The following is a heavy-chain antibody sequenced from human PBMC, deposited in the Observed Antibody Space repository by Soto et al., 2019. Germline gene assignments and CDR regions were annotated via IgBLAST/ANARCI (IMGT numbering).Heavy chain of an antibody. Sequence: QVQLVQSGAEVNKPGSSVKVSCRATGGTFSSYAISWVRQAPGLGLEWMGGIIPIFGTANYAQKFQGRVTITADESTSTAYMELSSLRSEDTAVYYCARVPGTNYYDSSGYYDYWGQGTLVTVSS. CDR2: IIPIFGTA. V-gene: IGHV1-69*01. J-gene: IGHJ4*02. D-gene: IGHD3-22*01. CDR1: GGTFSSYA. CDR3: ARVPGTNYYDSSGYYDY.